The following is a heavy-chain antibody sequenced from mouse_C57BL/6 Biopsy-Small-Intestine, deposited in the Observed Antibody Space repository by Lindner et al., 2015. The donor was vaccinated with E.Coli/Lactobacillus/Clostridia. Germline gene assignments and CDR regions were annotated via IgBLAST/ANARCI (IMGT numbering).Heavy chain of an antibody. D-gene: IGHD2-2*01. CDR2: IYPRSSNT. CDR1: GYTFTSYG. Sequence: VQLQESGAELARPGVSVKLSCKASGYTFTSYGISWVKQRTGQGLEWIGEIYPRSSNTYYNEKFKGKATLTADKSSSTAYMQLSSLTSEDSAVYFCARRGGYDAPWFAYWGQGTLVTVSA. V-gene: IGHV1-81*01. CDR3: ARRGGYDAPWFAY. J-gene: IGHJ3*01.